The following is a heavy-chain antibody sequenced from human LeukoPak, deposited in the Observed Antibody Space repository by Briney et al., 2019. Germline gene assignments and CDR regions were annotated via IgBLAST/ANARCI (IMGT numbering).Heavy chain of an antibody. CDR1: GYSFTTYW. D-gene: IGHD3-22*01. V-gene: IGHV5-51*01. CDR2: IYPGDSNI. CDR3: ARLQPPLLGYYFDNRGYLGAFDI. J-gene: IGHJ3*02. Sequence: RGESLKISCKGSGYSFTTYWIAWVRQIPGKGLEWIGIIYPGDSNIRYSPSFQGQVTISADKSISTAYLQWSGLKASDTAMFYCARLQPPLLGYYFDNRGYLGAFDIWGQGTMVTVSS.